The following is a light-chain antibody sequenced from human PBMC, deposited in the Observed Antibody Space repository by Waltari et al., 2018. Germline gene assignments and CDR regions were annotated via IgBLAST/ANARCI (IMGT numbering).Light chain of an antibody. V-gene: IGLV1-44*01. CDR2: RSN. J-gene: IGLJ1*01. Sequence: QSVLTQAPSASGTPGRGVTVSCSGSDSNIGANSVTWYQHVPGAAPKVLIYRSNRRPSGAPDRFSGSKSGTSASLAISGLRSEDEADYYCAAWDGRLESYVFGTGTRVTVL. CDR3: AAWDGRLESYV. CDR1: DSNIGANS.